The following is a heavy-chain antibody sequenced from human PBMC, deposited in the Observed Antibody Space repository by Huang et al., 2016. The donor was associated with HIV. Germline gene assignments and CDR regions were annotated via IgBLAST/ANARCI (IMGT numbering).Heavy chain of an antibody. J-gene: IGHJ4*02. Sequence: QLQLQESGPGQVKPSETLSLTCTVSGDFISSTNYYWGWIRQSPGKGLEGGGRVYQRGRTNYSPSLKSRGTLSVDTSRNQFSLRLNSVTAADTAVYYCASQHIGAAATWFWGRGTQVAVSS. CDR2: VYQRGRT. V-gene: IGHV4-39*01. D-gene: IGHD6-13*01. CDR1: GDFISSTNYY. CDR3: ASQHIGAAATWF.